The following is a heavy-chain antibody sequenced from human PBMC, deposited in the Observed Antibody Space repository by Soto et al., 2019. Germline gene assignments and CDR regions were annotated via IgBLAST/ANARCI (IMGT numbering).Heavy chain of an antibody. J-gene: IGHJ6*02. CDR2: IYHSGST. D-gene: IGHD3-3*01. CDR3: ATASANITIFGVVIAYYYGMDV. V-gene: IGHV4-4*02. CDR1: GGSISSSNW. Sequence: PSETLSLTCAVSGGSISSSNWWSWVRQPPGKGLEWIGEIYHSGSTNYNPSLKSRVTISVDKSKNQFSLKLSSVTAADTAVYYCATASANITIFGVVIAYYYGMDVWGQGNTVTVS.